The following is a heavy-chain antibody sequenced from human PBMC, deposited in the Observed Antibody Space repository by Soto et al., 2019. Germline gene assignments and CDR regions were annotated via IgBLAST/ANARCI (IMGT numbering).Heavy chain of an antibody. D-gene: IGHD5-12*01. V-gene: IGHV3-53*01. Sequence: EVQVVESGGGLIQPGGSLRLSCEVSGFSVTANYMSWVRQAPEKGLEWVSAIYSGGSTYYVDSVKGRFSISRDISKNTLYLQMNSLRAEDTAVYYCHGYGYWGQGTLVTVSS. J-gene: IGHJ4*02. CDR2: IYSGGST. CDR1: GFSVTANY. CDR3: HGYGY.